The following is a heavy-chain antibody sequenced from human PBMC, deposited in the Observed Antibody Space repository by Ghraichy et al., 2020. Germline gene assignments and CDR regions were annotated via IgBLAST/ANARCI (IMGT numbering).Heavy chain of an antibody. J-gene: IGHJ3*02. CDR2: VDNDGSST. CDR3: ARGPLFHAFDI. Sequence: LSITCAASGFTFRSYWIHWVRQVPGKELMWLSRVDNDGSSTVYADSVRGRFTISRDNAENMVYLQMNSLRADDTAVYYCARGPLFHAFDIWGPGTMVTVSS. CDR1: GFTFRSYW. V-gene: IGHV3-74*01.